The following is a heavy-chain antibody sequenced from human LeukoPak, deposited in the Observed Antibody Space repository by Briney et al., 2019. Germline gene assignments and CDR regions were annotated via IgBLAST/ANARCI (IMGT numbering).Heavy chain of an antibody. CDR2: ISPSGGST. Sequence: ASVKVSCKASGYTFTSYYMHWVRQAPGQGLEWMGIISPSGGSTSYAQKFQGRVTMTRDTSTSTVYMELSSLRSEDTAVYYCARVFPDIVVVVAGSPSTLDYWGQGTLVTVSS. CDR1: GYTFTSYY. V-gene: IGHV1-46*01. J-gene: IGHJ4*02. CDR3: ARVFPDIVVVVAGSPSTLDY. D-gene: IGHD2-15*01.